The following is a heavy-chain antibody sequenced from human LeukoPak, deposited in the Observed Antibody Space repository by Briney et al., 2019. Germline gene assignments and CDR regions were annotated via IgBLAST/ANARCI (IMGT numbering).Heavy chain of an antibody. V-gene: IGHV3-53*01. CDR1: GFTVSSNY. Sequence: PGGSLRLSCAASGFTVSSNYMSWVRQAPGKGLEWVSVIYSGGSTYYADSVKGRFTISRDNSKNTLYLQMNSLRAEDTAVYYCAKEREDNWFDPWGQGTLVTVSS. D-gene: IGHD5-24*01. J-gene: IGHJ5*02. CDR2: IYSGGST. CDR3: AKEREDNWFDP.